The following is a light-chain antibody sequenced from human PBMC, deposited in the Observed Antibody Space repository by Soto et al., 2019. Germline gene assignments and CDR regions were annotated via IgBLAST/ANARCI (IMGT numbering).Light chain of an antibody. V-gene: IGLV1-36*01. J-gene: IGLJ1*01. CDR2: YGD. Sequence: QSVLTQPPSVSGAPRQRVTISCSASSSNIENNAINWYQQVPGKPPKLLIYYGDLLPSGVSDRFSGSKSGTSPSLVISGLQSEDEADYYCAAWDDSLNVYVFGTGTKLTVL. CDR3: AAWDDSLNVYV. CDR1: SSNIENNA.